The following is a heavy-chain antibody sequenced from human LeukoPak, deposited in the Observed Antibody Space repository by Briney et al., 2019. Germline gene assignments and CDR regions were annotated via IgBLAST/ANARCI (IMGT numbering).Heavy chain of an antibody. CDR3: AKVRVGAAHFDY. D-gene: IGHD2-15*01. J-gene: IGHJ4*02. Sequence: GGSLRLSCVASGFTFSTYWMHWVRQAPGKGLEWVVVISHDGSNNNYADSVKGRFTISRDNSKNTLYLQMNSLRPEDTAVYYCAKVRVGAAHFDYWGQGTLVTVSS. CDR1: GFTFSTYW. V-gene: IGHV3-30*18. CDR2: ISHDGSNN.